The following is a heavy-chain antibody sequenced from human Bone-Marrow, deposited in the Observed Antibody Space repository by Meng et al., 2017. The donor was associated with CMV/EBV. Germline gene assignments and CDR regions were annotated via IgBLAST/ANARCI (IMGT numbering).Heavy chain of an antibody. Sequence: ASVKVSCKASGYTFTGYYMHWVRQAPGQGLAWMGWINPNSGGTNYAQKFQGRVTMTRDTSISTAYMELSRLRSDDTAVYYCARDTSPTREDVLRFLESHRGWFDPWGQGTLVTVSS. J-gene: IGHJ5*02. CDR1: GYTFTGYY. CDR3: ARDTSPTREDVLRFLESHRGWFDP. V-gene: IGHV1-2*02. CDR2: INPNSGGT. D-gene: IGHD3-3*01.